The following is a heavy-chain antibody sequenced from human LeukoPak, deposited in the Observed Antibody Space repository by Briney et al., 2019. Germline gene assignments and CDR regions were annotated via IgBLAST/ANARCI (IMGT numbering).Heavy chain of an antibody. CDR3: ARDIRIVGATSADPDY. Sequence: GGSLRLSCAASGFTFSSYAKSWVRQAPGKGLEWVSAISGSGGSTYYADSVKGRFTISRDNSKNTLYLQMNSLRAEDTAVYYCARDIRIVGATSADPDYWGQGTLVTVSS. CDR2: ISGSGGST. V-gene: IGHV3-23*01. D-gene: IGHD1-26*01. CDR1: GFTFSSYA. J-gene: IGHJ4*02.